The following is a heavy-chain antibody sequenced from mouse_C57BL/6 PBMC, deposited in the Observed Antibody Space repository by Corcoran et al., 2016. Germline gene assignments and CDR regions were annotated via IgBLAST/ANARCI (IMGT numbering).Heavy chain of an antibody. CDR1: GYTFTDYY. Sequence: EVQLQQSGPELVKPGASVKISCKASGYTFTDYYMNWVKQSHGKSLEWIGDINPNNGGTSYNQKFKGKATLTVDKSSSTAYMELRSLTSEDSAVYYCARSLIYYYGSSLFDYWGQGTTLTVSS. CDR2: INPNNGGT. D-gene: IGHD1-1*01. J-gene: IGHJ2*01. V-gene: IGHV1-26*01. CDR3: ARSLIYYYGSSLFDY.